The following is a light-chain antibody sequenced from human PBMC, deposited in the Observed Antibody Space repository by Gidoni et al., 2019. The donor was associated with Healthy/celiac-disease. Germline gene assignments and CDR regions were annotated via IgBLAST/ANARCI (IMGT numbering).Light chain of an antibody. CDR1: QSVSSY. CDR2: DAS. Sequence: EIVFTQSPATLSLSPGERATLPCRASQSVSSYLAWYQQKPGQAPRLLIYDASNRATGIPARFSGSGSGTDFTLTISSLEPEDFAVYYCQQRSNWPPGVTFGGGTKVEIK. J-gene: IGKJ4*01. V-gene: IGKV3-11*01. CDR3: QQRSNWPPGVT.